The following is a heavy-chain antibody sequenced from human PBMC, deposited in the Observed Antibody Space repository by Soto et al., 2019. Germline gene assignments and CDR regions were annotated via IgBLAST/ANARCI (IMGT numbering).Heavy chain of an antibody. CDR2: IYYSGST. J-gene: IGHJ4*02. Sequence: PSETLSLTCTVSGGSISSYYWSWIRQPPGKGLEWIGYIYYSGSTNYNPSLKSRVTISIDTSRNQFSLKLSSVTAADTAVYYCARHKFKGSSTSCYGYWGQGTLVTSPQ. CDR3: ARHKFKGSSTSCYGY. CDR1: GGSISSYY. D-gene: IGHD2-2*01. V-gene: IGHV4-59*08.